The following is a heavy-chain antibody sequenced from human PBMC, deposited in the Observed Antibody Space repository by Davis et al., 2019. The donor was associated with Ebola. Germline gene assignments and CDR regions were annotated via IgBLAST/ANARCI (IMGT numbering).Heavy chain of an antibody. D-gene: IGHD4-17*01. V-gene: IGHV1-3*01. CDR1: GYTFTSYA. Sequence: AASVKVSCKASGYTFTSYAMHWVRQAPGQRLEWMGWINAGNGNTKYSQKFQGRVSITRDKSASTAYMELSSLRSEDTAVYYCARDLSTVTTNWFDPWGQGTLVTVSS. CDR2: INAGNGNT. CDR3: ARDLSTVTTNWFDP. J-gene: IGHJ5*02.